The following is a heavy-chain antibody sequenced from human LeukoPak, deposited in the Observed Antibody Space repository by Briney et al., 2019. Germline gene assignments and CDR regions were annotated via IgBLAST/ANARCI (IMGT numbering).Heavy chain of an antibody. D-gene: IGHD3-22*01. J-gene: IGHJ5*02. Sequence: PSETLSLTCAVSGGSINRDNWWTWVRQPPGKGLEWIGEVYYTGNTHYNPSLQSRVTISVDKSKNQFSLDLSSVTAADTTVYYCARDWDGRDSDRSGYYPRWSDPWGQGTLVTVSS. V-gene: IGHV4-4*02. CDR2: VYYTGNT. CDR3: ARDWDGRDSDRSGYYPRWSDP. CDR1: GGSINRDNW.